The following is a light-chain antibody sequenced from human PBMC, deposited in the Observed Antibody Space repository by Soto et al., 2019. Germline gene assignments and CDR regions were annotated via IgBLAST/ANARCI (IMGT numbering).Light chain of an antibody. CDR2: YDD. V-gene: IGLV1-36*01. CDR1: SSTIGNNA. J-gene: IGLJ1*01. CDR3: AAWDDNLNVYV. Sequence: QSVLTQPPSVSEAPRQRVTISCSGSSSTIGNNAVNWYQQLPGKAPKLLIYYDDLLPSGVSDRFSGSKSGTSASLAISGLQSEDEADYYCAAWDDNLNVYVFGTGTKVTVL.